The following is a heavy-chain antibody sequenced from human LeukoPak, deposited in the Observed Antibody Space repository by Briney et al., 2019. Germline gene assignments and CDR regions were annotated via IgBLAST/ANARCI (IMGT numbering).Heavy chain of an antibody. V-gene: IGHV3-11*01. Sequence: GGSLRLSCAASGFTFSDYYMHWFRQPPGKGLEWLSYTSSSGSTKNYADSLKGRFTITRDNATNTPYLQMKSRRVEDTAVDYCVRSDILTGYFALWGQGTLVTVSS. J-gene: IGHJ4*02. CDR2: TSSSGSTK. D-gene: IGHD3-9*01. CDR3: VRSDILTGYFAL. CDR1: GFTFSDYY.